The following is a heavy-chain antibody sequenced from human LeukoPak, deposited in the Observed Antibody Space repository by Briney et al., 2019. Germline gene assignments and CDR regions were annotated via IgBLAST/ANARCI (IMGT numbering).Heavy chain of an antibody. CDR1: GYTFTGYY. Sequence: ASVKVSCKASGYTFTGYYVHWMRQAPGQGLEWMGWIDPNSGDTNYAQKLQGRVSMTRDTSISTAYMDLSRLRSDDTAVYYCARPPVYDSVKIEDYWGQGNLVTVSS. D-gene: IGHD3-22*01. J-gene: IGHJ4*02. CDR3: ARPPVYDSVKIEDY. CDR2: IDPNSGDT. V-gene: IGHV1-2*02.